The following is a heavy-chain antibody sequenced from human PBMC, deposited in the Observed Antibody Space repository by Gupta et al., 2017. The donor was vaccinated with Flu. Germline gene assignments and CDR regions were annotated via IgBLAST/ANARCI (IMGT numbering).Heavy chain of an antibody. CDR3: ADDYWVVQYHYMDV. CDR1: AFSFSNSA. V-gene: IGHV3-23*01. J-gene: IGHJ6*03. D-gene: IGHD2-2*01. CDR2: IGSTAATT. Sequence: EAQLLESGGALVLPGGSLRLSCVASAFSFSNSAMNWVRQAPGKGLEWVSAIGSTAATTYFVDAGRGRFTISRDNSKNTLYLQTTTLTDEDTAGEDCADDYWVVQYHYMDVCCIVSTVT.